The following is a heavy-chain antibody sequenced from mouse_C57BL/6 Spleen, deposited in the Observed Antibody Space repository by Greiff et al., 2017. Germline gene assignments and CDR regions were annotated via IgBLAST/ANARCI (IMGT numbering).Heavy chain of an antibody. CDR3: ATNWDGRFAY. J-gene: IGHJ3*01. CDR1: GYTFTSYT. CDR2: INPSSGYT. V-gene: IGHV1-4*01. Sequence: QVQLQQSGAELARPGASVKMSCKASGYTFTSYTMPWVKQRPGQGLEWIGYINPSSGYTKYNQKFKDKATLTADKSSSTAYMQLSSLTSEDSAVYYCATNWDGRFAYWGQGTLVTVSA. D-gene: IGHD4-1*01.